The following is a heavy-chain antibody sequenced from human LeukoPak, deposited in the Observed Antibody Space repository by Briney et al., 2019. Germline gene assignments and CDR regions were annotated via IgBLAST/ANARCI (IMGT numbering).Heavy chain of an antibody. J-gene: IGHJ4*02. CDR2: IYHSGST. V-gene: IGHV4-30-2*01. Sequence: SETLSLTCAVSGGSISSGGYSWSWIRQPPGKGLEWIGYIYHSGSTYYNPSLKSRVTISVDRSKNQFSLKLSSVTAADTAVYYCAREGDYSHFDYWGQGTLVTVSS. CDR1: GGSISSGGYS. CDR3: AREGDYSHFDY. D-gene: IGHD4-17*01.